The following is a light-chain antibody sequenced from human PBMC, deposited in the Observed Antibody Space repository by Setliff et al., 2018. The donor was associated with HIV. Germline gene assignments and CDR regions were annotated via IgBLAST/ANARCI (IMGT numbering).Light chain of an antibody. CDR2: EVS. CDR3: SSYASSSTVL. V-gene: IGLV2-14*01. CDR1: SSDIGDYNY. J-gene: IGLJ2*01. Sequence: QSVLTQPASVSGSPGQSITISCTGPSSDIGDYNYVSWYQQRPGKAPKLLIFEVSNRPSGVSDRFSGSKSGNTASLTISGLQAEDEADYVCSSYASSSTVLFGGGTKVTV.